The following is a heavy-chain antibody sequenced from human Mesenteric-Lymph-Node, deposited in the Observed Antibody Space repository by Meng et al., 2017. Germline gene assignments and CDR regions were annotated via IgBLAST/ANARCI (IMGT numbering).Heavy chain of an antibody. D-gene: IGHD2-2*01. CDR1: GGTFSSYA. CDR2: IIPIFGTA. J-gene: IGHJ6*02. V-gene: IGHV1-69*13. CDR3: ARASELGIVVVPAAMTNYYYYYGMDV. Sequence: SVQISCKASGGTFSSYAISWVRQAPGQGLEWMGGIIPIFGTANYAQKFQGRVTITADESTSTAYMELSSLRSEDTAVYYCARASELGIVVVPAAMTNYYYYYGMDVWGQGTTVTVSS.